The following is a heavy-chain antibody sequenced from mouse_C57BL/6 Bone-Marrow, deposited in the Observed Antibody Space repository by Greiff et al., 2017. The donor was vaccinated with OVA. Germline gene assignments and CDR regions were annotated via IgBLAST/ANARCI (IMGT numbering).Heavy chain of an antibody. CDR3: ASNYGYFDV. Sequence: EVQLQQSVAELVRPGASVKLSCTASGFHIKNTYMHWVKQRPEQGLEWIGRIDPANGNPKYAPKFQGKAPITADTSSNTAYLQLSSLTSEDTAIYYCASNYGYFDVWGTGTTVTVSS. J-gene: IGHJ1*03. CDR2: IDPANGNP. V-gene: IGHV14-3*01. CDR1: GFHIKNTY.